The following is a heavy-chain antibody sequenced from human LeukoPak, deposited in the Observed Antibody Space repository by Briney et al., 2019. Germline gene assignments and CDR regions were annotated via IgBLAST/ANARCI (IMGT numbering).Heavy chain of an antibody. CDR3: AKRRNRLNYYGSGSYIDY. Sequence: GGSLRLSCAASGFTFSSYDMHWVRQATGKGLEWVSSISSSSSYIYYADSAKGRFTISRDNSKNTLYLQMNSLRAEDTAVYYCAKRRNRLNYYGSGSYIDYWGQGTLVTVSS. CDR2: ISSSSSYI. D-gene: IGHD3-10*01. J-gene: IGHJ4*02. V-gene: IGHV3-21*01. CDR1: GFTFSSYD.